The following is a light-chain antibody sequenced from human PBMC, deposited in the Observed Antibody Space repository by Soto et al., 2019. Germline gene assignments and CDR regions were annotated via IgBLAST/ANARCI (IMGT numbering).Light chain of an antibody. J-gene: IGLJ1*01. CDR3: QAWASSTGV. V-gene: IGLV3-1*01. CDR1: KLGDKY. Sequence: SYELTQPTSVAVSSGQTASITCSGDKLGDKYACWYQQKPGQSPVLVIYQNNKRPSGIPERFSGSNSGNTATLTISGTQAMDEADYYCQAWASSTGVFGTGTKVTV. CDR2: QNN.